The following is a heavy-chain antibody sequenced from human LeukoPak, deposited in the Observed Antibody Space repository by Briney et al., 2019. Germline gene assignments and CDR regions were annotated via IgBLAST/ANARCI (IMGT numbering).Heavy chain of an antibody. V-gene: IGHV3-74*03. D-gene: IGHD3-10*01. J-gene: IGHJ4*02. Sequence: PGGSLRLSCAASGFTFSSFWMHWVRQAPGKGLVWVSRVSDDGSTTTYADSVKGRFTISRDNAKNSLYLQMNSLRAEDTAVYYCASPDIGEIWGQGTLVTVSS. CDR3: ASPDIGEI. CDR1: GFTFSSFW. CDR2: VSDDGSTT.